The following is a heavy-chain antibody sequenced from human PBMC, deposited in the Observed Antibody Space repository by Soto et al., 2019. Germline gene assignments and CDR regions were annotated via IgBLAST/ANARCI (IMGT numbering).Heavy chain of an antibody. CDR1: GGSISSYY. V-gene: IGHV4-59*01. CDR3: ARARGVYYYGSGSYYMAPQYYYMYV. CDR2: IYYSGST. Sequence: SETLSLTRTVSGGSISSYYSSWIRQPPGKGLKWIGYIYYSGSTNYNPSPKSRVTISVDTSKNQFSLKLSSVTAADTAVYYCARARGVYYYGSGSYYMAPQYYYMYVWGKGTTVTVSS. J-gene: IGHJ6*03. D-gene: IGHD3-10*01.